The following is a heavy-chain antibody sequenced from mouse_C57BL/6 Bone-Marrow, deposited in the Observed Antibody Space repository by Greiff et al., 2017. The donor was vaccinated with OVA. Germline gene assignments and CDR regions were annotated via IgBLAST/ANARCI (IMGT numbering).Heavy chain of an antibody. D-gene: IGHD2-5*01. CDR3: ARGGFYYSNYVGWYFDV. CDR2: IHPNSGST. CDR1: GYTFTSYW. Sequence: QVQLQQPGAELVKPGASVKMSCKASGYTFTSYWITWVKQRPGQGLEWIGMIHPNSGSTNYNEKFKSKATLTVDKSSSTAYMQLSSLTSVDSAVYYCARGGFYYSNYVGWYFDVWGTGTTVTVSS. J-gene: IGHJ1*03. V-gene: IGHV1-64*01.